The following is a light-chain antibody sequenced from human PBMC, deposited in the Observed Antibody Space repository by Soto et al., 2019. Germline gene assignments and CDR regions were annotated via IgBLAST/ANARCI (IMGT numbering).Light chain of an antibody. CDR1: QSISSW. V-gene: IGKV1-5*03. CDR3: QQFQKWPLT. Sequence: DIQMTQSPSTLSASVGDRVTITCRASQSISSWLAWYQQKPGKAPKLLIYKASSLESGVPSRFSGSGSGTEFTLTISSLQPDDFATYYCQQFQKWPLTFGGGTNVEIK. CDR2: KAS. J-gene: IGKJ4*01.